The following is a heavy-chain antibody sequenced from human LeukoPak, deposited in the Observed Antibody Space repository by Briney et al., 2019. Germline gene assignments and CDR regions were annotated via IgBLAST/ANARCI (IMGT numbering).Heavy chain of an antibody. Sequence: GGSLRLSCAASGFSFSNYAMSWVRQAPGKGLEWVSAISGSGGSTYYADSVKGRFTISRDNSKNTLYLQMNSLRAEDTAVYYCAKDHGSGSYYNEGYWGQGTLVTVSS. V-gene: IGHV3-23*01. CDR2: ISGSGGST. J-gene: IGHJ4*02. CDR1: GFSFSNYA. CDR3: AKDHGSGSYYNEGY. D-gene: IGHD3-10*01.